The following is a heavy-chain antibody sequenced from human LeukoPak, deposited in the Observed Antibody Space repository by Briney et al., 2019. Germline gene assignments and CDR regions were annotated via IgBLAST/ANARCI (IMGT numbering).Heavy chain of an antibody. D-gene: IGHD2-2*01. CDR2: ISDYNGNT. CDR1: GYTFTSYG. V-gene: IGHV1-18*01. J-gene: IGHJ4*02. Sequence: ASVKVSCKASGYTFTSYGIRWVRQAPGQGLEWMGWISDYNGNTNYAQKLQGRVTMTTGTSTSTAYVELRSLRSDDTAVYYCARAIDNSAAIYNYWGQGTLVTVSS. CDR3: ARAIDNSAAIYNY.